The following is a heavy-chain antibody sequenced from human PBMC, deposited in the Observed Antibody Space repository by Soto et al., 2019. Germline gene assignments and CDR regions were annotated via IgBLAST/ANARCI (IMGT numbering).Heavy chain of an antibody. CDR1: GFIFSAYG. D-gene: IGHD2-2*01. CDR3: ARVGHHIVGPAAFPFDY. Sequence: QERLVESGGGVVRPERSLRLSCAASGFIFSAYGMHWVRQAPGKRLEWVAGVADDGGTTYYAESVKARFTVSRDNSENTLYLQMTDLRTEDTAVYYCARVGHHIVGPAAFPFDYWGQGTVVNV. V-gene: IGHV3-30*03. CDR2: VADDGGTT. J-gene: IGHJ4*02.